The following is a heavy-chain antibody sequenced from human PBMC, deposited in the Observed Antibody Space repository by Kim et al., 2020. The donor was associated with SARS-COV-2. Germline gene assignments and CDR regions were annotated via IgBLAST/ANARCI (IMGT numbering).Heavy chain of an antibody. Sequence: KSRVTISVAPSKNQFSLKLSSVTAADTAVYYCARAPYCSSTSCYFYAFDIWGQGTMVTVSS. V-gene: IGHV4-31*02. CDR3: ARAPYCSSTSCYFYAFDI. D-gene: IGHD2-2*01. J-gene: IGHJ3*02.